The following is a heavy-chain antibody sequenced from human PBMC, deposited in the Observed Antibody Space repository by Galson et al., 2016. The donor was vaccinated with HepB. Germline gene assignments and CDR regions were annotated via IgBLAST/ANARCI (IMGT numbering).Heavy chain of an antibody. V-gene: IGHV3-23*01. CDR2: IGGMGTTT. CDR3: AKGRNFYDNSGYFAD. D-gene: IGHD3-22*01. CDR1: GFTFTNYA. J-gene: IGHJ4*02. Sequence: SLRLSCAASGFTFTNYAMSWVRQAPGKGLEWVSTIGGMGTTTFYADSVKGRFTVARDNSRDTVYLQMNSLSAEDTAVYYCAKGRNFYDNSGYFADWGRGTLVTVSS.